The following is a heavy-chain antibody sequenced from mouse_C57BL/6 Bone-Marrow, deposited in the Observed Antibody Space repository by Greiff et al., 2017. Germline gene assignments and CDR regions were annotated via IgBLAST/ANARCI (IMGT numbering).Heavy chain of an antibody. D-gene: IGHD1-1*01. CDR1: GYTFTSYG. V-gene: IGHV1-81*01. Sequence: QAQLQQSGAELARPGASVKLSCKASGYTFTSYGISWVKQRTGQGLEWIGDIYPRSGNTYYNEKFKGKATLTADNSSSTAYMELRSLTSEDSAVYFFARGTTVVATYDYWGQGTTLTVSS. CDR2: IYPRSGNT. J-gene: IGHJ2*01. CDR3: ARGTTVVATYDY.